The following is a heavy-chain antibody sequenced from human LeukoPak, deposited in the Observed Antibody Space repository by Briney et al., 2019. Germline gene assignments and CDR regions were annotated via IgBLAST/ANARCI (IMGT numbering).Heavy chain of an antibody. Sequence: PSGTLSLTCAVSGGSISSSNWWSWVRQPPGKGLEWIGEIYHSGSTNYNPSLKSRVTISVDKSKNQFSLKLSSVTAADTAVYYCARTRNPYYYGSGTSLYYYYGMDVWGQGTTVTVSS. CDR1: GGSISSSNW. D-gene: IGHD3-10*01. J-gene: IGHJ6*02. CDR2: IYHSGST. CDR3: ARTRNPYYYGSGTSLYYYYGMDV. V-gene: IGHV4-4*02.